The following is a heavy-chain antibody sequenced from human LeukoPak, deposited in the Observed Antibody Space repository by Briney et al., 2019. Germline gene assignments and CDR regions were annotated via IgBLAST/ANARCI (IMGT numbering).Heavy chain of an antibody. Sequence: ASVKVSCKASGYTFTSYYMHWVRQAPGQGLEWMGIINPSGGSTSYAQKFQGRVTMTRDMSTSTVYMELSSLRSEDTAVYYCARGYCSGGSCSYDAFDIWGQGTMVTVSS. CDR2: INPSGGST. V-gene: IGHV1-46*01. CDR1: GYTFTSYY. J-gene: IGHJ3*02. D-gene: IGHD2-15*01. CDR3: ARGYCSGGSCSYDAFDI.